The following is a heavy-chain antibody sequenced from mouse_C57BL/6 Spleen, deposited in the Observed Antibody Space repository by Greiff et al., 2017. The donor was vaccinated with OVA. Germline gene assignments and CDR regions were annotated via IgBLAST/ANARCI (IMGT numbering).Heavy chain of an antibody. V-gene: IGHV2-2*01. CDR2: IWSGGST. J-gene: IGHJ2*01. D-gene: IGHD4-1*01. CDR1: GFSLTSYG. CDR3: ARDNWDGHYFDY. Sequence: VKLMESGPGLVQPSQSLSITCTVSGFSLTSYGVHWVRQSPGKGLEWLGVIWSGGSTDYNAAFISRLSISKDNSKSQVFFKMNSLQADDTAIYYWARDNWDGHYFDYWGQGTTLTVSS.